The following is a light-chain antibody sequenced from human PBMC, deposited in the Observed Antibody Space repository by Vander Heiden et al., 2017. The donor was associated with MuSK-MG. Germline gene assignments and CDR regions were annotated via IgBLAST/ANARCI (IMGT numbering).Light chain of an antibody. V-gene: IGLV2-11*01. CDR3: CSYAGTYTLV. CDR2: DVS. Sequence: QSALTQSRSGSGSPGQSVTISCTGTSSDVGGYNYVSPYQQHPGKAPKLMLYDVSPRPSGVPDRFSGSKSGNTASLTISGLQAEDEANSYCCSYAGTYTLVFGTGTKVTVL. J-gene: IGLJ1*01. CDR1: SSDVGGYNY.